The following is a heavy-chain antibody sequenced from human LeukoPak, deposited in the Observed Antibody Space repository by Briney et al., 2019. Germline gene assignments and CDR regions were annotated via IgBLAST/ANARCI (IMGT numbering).Heavy chain of an antibody. J-gene: IGHJ4*02. CDR1: GGSFSGYY. Sequence: KASETLSLTCAVYGGSFSGYYWSWIRQPPGKGLEWIGEINHSGSTNYNPSLKSRVTISVGTSKNQFSLKLSSVTAADTAVYYCARGGRAHRYWGQGTLVTVSS. V-gene: IGHV4-34*01. CDR3: ARGGRAHRY. D-gene: IGHD1-14*01. CDR2: INHSGST.